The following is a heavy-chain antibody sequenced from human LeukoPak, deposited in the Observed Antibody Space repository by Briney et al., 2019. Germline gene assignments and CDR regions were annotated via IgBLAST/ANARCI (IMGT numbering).Heavy chain of an antibody. CDR1: GGSISSYY. D-gene: IGHD6-6*01. Sequence: PSETLSLTCTVSGGSISSYYWSWIRQPPGKGLEWIGYIYFSGSTDYNPSLKSRVTISVDTSKNQFSLELSSVTAADTAVYYCARSEYSSSSGHFDYWGQGTLVTVSS. J-gene: IGHJ4*02. CDR3: ARSEYSSSSGHFDY. V-gene: IGHV4-59*08. CDR2: IYFSGST.